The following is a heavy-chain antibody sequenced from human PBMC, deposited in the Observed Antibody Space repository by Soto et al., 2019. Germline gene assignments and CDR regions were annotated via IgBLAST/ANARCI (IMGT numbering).Heavy chain of an antibody. CDR1: GYTFTSYA. CDR2: INTKTGNP. J-gene: IGHJ6*02. V-gene: IGHV7-4-1*01. D-gene: IGHD3-3*01. Sequence: QVQLVQSGSELKKPGASVKVSCKASGYTFTSYAMNWVRQAPGQGLEWMGWINTKTGNPTYAQGFTGLFVFSLDTSVSTAYLQICSLKAEDTAVYYCARDDPITIFGVVIPNIYYYYGMDVWGQGTTVTVSS. CDR3: ARDDPITIFGVVIPNIYYYYGMDV.